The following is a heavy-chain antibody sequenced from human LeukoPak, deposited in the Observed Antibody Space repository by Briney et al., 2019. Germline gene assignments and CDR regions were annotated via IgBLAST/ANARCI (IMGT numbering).Heavy chain of an antibody. Sequence: VASVKVSCKASGGTFSSYTISWVRQGPGQGVEWMGWINANSGGTDYAQKFQDRVTMTRDTSISTAYMELSRLTSDDTAVYYCARDGHGGNSFDFWGQGTLVTVSS. CDR2: INANSGGT. D-gene: IGHD4-23*01. CDR1: GGTFSSYT. J-gene: IGHJ4*02. CDR3: ARDGHGGNSFDF. V-gene: IGHV1-2*02.